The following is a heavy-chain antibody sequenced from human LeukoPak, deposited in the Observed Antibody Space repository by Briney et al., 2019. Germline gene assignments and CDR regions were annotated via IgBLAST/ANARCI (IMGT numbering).Heavy chain of an antibody. CDR3: AKASKEYYYGSSGYYFDY. D-gene: IGHD3-22*01. J-gene: IGHJ4*02. V-gene: IGHV4-59*01. CDR2: IYYSGST. Sequence: SETLSLTCTVSGGSISSYYWSWIRQPPGKGLEWIGYIYYSGSTNYNPSLKSRVTISVDTSKNQFSLKLSSVTAADTAVYYCAKASKEYYYGSSGYYFDYWGQGTLVTVSS. CDR1: GGSISSYY.